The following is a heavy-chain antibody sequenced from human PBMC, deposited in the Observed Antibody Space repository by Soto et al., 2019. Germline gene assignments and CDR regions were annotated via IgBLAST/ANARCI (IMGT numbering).Heavy chain of an antibody. CDR3: TREWRVGGATIDAFDI. V-gene: IGHV3-49*04. J-gene: IGHJ3*02. CDR2: IRSKAYGGTT. CDR1: GFTFSSYS. Sequence: GGSLRLSCAASGFTFSSYSMNWVRQAPGKGLEWVGFIRSKAYGGTTEYAASVKGRFTISRDDSKSIAYLQMNSLKTEDTAVYYCTREWRVGGATIDAFDIWGQGTMVTVSS. D-gene: IGHD1-26*01.